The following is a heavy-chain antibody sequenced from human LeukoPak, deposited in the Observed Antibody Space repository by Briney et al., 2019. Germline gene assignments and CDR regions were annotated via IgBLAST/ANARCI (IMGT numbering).Heavy chain of an antibody. CDR2: IYYSGST. Sequence: SETLSLTCTVSGGSISSSSYYWGWIRQPPGKGLEWIGSIYYSGSTYYNPSLKSRVTISVDTSKNQFSLKLSSVTAADTAVYYCARVYIVVVPAAILDLRYYYMDVWGKGTTVTVSS. J-gene: IGHJ6*03. CDR3: ARVYIVVVPAAILDLRYYYMDV. D-gene: IGHD2-2*01. V-gene: IGHV4-39*01. CDR1: GGSISSSSYY.